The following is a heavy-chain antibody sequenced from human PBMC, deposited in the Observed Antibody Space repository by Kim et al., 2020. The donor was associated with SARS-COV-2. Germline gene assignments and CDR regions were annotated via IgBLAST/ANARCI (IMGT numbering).Heavy chain of an antibody. CDR3: ARVPAEVQYDIRKVYYYYYNMGV. CDR2: IIPILGIA. J-gene: IGHJ6*03. Sequence: SVKVSCKASGGTFSSYAISWVRQAPGQGLEWMGRIIPILGIANYAQKFQGRVTITADKSTSTAYMELSSLRAEETAVYYCARVPAEVQYDIRKVYYYYYNMGVLSKGTTVTVSS. CDR1: GGTFSSYA. V-gene: IGHV1-69*04. D-gene: IGHD3-9*01.